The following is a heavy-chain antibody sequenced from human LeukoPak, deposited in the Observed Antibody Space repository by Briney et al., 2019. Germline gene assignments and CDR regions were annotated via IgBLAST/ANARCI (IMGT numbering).Heavy chain of an antibody. J-gene: IGHJ4*02. Sequence: SVKVSCKASGGTFSSYAISWVRQAPGQGREWMGRIIPILGIANYAQKFQGRVTITADKSTSTAYMELSSLRSEDTAVYYCARDSRGIDYWGQGTLVTVSS. CDR1: GGTFSSYA. CDR3: ARDSRGIDY. CDR2: IIPILGIA. V-gene: IGHV1-69*04. D-gene: IGHD2-15*01.